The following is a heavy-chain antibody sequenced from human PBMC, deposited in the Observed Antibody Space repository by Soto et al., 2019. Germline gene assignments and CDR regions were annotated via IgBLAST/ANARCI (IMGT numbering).Heavy chain of an antibody. Sequence: VQLVQSGAEVKKPGASVKVSCKASGYTFTRYDINWVRQATGQGLEWMGWMNPNSGNTGYAQKFQGRVTKTRNTTTSRAYMELCSLRSEDTAVYYFSRGKVLEDYYYYLGVWGQGTTVTVAS. CDR3: SRGKVLEDYYYYLGV. CDR2: MNPNSGNT. J-gene: IGHJ6*02. D-gene: IGHD2-8*01. CDR1: GYTFTRYD. V-gene: IGHV1-8*01.